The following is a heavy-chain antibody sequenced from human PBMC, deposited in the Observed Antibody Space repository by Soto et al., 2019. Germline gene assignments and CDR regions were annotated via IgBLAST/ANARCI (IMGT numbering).Heavy chain of an antibody. CDR1: GGSISSGGYY. CDR3: ARDRVVVVAATRGGGWFDP. CDR2: IYYSGST. J-gene: IGHJ5*02. D-gene: IGHD2-15*01. V-gene: IGHV4-31*11. Sequence: QVQLQESGPGLVKPSQTLSLTCVVSGGSISSGGYYWSWIRQHPGKGLEWIGYIYYSGSTYYNPSLKSRVTISVDTSKNQFSLKLSSVTAADTAVYYCARDRVVVVAATRGGGWFDPWGQGTLVTVSS.